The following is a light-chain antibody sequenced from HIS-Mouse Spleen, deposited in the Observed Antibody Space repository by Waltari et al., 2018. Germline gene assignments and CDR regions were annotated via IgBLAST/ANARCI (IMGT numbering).Light chain of an antibody. Sequence: QSALTQPRSVSGSPGQSVTISCTGTSSDVGGYNYASWYQQHPGKAPKLMIYDVSKRPSGVPDRFSGSKSGNTASLTISGLQAEDEADYYCCSYAGSYTYVFGTRTKVTVL. CDR1: SSDVGGYNY. J-gene: IGLJ1*01. V-gene: IGLV2-11*01. CDR2: DVS. CDR3: CSYAGSYTYV.